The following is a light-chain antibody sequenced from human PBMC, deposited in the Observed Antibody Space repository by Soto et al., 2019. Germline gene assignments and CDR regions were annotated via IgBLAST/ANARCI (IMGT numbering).Light chain of an antibody. V-gene: IGLV2-11*01. CDR3: CSYGGSYTWV. CDR1: SSDVGGYDH. CDR2: DVS. Sequence: QSVLTQPRSVSGSPGQPVTISCTGTSSDVGGYDHVSWYQQHPGKAPKVMIYDVSKRPSGVPDRFSGSKSGNMASLTISGLQAEDEADYYCCSYGGSYTWVFGGGTKLTVL. J-gene: IGLJ2*01.